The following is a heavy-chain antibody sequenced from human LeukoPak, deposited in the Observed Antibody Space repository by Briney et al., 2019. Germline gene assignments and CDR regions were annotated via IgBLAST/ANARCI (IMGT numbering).Heavy chain of an antibody. CDR1: GASISSYY. D-gene: IGHD3-22*01. Sequence: SETLSLTCTVSGASISSYYWNWIRQPPGKGLEWIGHSFYSGRTNYNPSLKSRVTISVDRSKNQFSLKLSSVTAADTAVYYCARSIYDSSELPDAFDIWGQGTMVTVSS. J-gene: IGHJ3*02. CDR3: ARSIYDSSELPDAFDI. V-gene: IGHV4-59*12. CDR2: SFYSGRT.